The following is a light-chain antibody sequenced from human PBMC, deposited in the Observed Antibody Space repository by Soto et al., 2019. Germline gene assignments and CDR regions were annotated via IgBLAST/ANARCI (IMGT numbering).Light chain of an antibody. V-gene: IGKV3-20*01. CDR3: HQYGIAPGT. CDR2: GAS. Sequence: EIVLTQSPGTLSLSPGERATLSCRASQSIRSNYLAWYQQKPGQAPRLLIYGASSRATGIPDRFSGSGSGTDFTLTISRLEPEDFAVFCCHQYGIAPGTFGQGTKLEIK. J-gene: IGKJ2*01. CDR1: QSIRSNY.